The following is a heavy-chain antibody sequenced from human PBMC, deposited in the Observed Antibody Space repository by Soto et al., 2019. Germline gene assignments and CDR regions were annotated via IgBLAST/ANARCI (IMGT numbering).Heavy chain of an antibody. Sequence: SETLSLTCTVSGGSISSGGYYWSWIRQHPGKGLEWIGYIYYSGSTYYNPSLKSRVTISVDTSKNQFSLKLSSVTAADTAVYYCARDRDRGRLFDYWGQGTLVTVSS. J-gene: IGHJ4*02. D-gene: IGHD1-26*01. CDR3: ARDRDRGRLFDY. CDR2: IYYSGST. V-gene: IGHV4-31*03. CDR1: GGSISSGGYY.